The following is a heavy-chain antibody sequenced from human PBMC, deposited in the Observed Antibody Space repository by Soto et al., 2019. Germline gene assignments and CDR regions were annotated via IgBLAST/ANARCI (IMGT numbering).Heavy chain of an antibody. CDR3: ARSQGGYCSSTSCYGPYYYYYGMDV. CDR2: IYTSGST. D-gene: IGHD2-2*01. J-gene: IGHJ6*02. Sequence: SETLSLTCTVSGGSISSYYWSWIRQPAGKGLEWIGRIYTSGSTNYNPSLKSRVTMSVDTSKNQFSLKLSSVTAADTAVYYCARSQGGYCSSTSCYGPYYYYYGMDVWGQGTTVTAP. V-gene: IGHV4-4*07. CDR1: GGSISSYY.